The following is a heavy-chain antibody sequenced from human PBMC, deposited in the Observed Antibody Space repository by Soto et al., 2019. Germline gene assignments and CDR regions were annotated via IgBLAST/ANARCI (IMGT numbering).Heavy chain of an antibody. V-gene: IGHV3-15*01. CDR1: GFSFSNVW. CDR2: IKSKSVGGTT. J-gene: IGHJ5*01. D-gene: IGHD2-15*01. CDR3: TTYSEQTFCYGGPCHSVETEIHDS. Sequence: EVQLVESGGGLVKPGGSLTLSCAASGFSFSNVWMSWVRQAPGKGLEWVGHIKSKSVGGTTDYTAPVKGRFTISRDDSKDTLYLQMNRLKTEVTAVYYCTTYSEQTFCYGGPCHSVETEIHDSWGQGILVTVPS.